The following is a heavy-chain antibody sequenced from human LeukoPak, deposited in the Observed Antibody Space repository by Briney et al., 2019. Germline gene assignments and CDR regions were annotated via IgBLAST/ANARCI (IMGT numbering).Heavy chain of an antibody. V-gene: IGHV4-30-4*01. CDR2: IYYSGST. D-gene: IGHD3-10*01. CDR1: GGSISSGDYY. J-gene: IGHJ6*02. CDR3: ASDGSGSLYYYYYGMDV. Sequence: SETLSLTCTVSGGSISSGDYYWSWIRQPPGKGLEWIGYIYYSGSTYYNPSLKSRVTISVDTSKNQFSLKLSSVTAADTAVYYCASDGSGSLYYYYYGMDVWGQGTTVTVSS.